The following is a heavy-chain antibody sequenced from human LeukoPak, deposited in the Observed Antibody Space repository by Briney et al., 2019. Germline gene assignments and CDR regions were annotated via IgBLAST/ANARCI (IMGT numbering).Heavy chain of an antibody. V-gene: IGHV3-30-3*01. D-gene: IGHD3-3*01. CDR2: ISYDGSNK. CDR3: AREEWYYFDY. J-gene: IGHJ4*02. Sequence: GGSLRLSCAASGYTFSTYAIHWVRQAPGKGLEWVAVISYDGSNKYYVDSVKGRFTIARDNSKNTVYLQMNSLRAEDMAVYYCAREEWYYFDYWGQGTLVTVSS. CDR1: GYTFSTYA.